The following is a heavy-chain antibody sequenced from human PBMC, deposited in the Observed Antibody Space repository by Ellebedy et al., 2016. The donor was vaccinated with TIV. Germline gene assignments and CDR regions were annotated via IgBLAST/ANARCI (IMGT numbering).Heavy chain of an antibody. V-gene: IGHV4-61*08. D-gene: IGHD3-22*01. Sequence: MPSETLSLTCTVSGDSVSSAVYYWSWIRQPPGKGLEWIGFIYYSGSSNYNPSLKSRVTMAVDTSKNQFSLKLSSVTAADTAVYYGARGPIDRNVWGQGTMVTVSS. CDR1: GDSVSSAVYY. CDR3: ARGPIDRNV. J-gene: IGHJ3*01. CDR2: IYYSGSS.